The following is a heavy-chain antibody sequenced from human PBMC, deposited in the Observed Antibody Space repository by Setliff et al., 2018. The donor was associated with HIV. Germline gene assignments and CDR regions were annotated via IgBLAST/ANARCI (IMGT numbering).Heavy chain of an antibody. J-gene: IGHJ4*02. CDR3: AREGRPGFWSGYYFDY. V-gene: IGHV4-61*09. D-gene: IGHD3-3*01. Sequence: SETLSLTCTVSGGSISSGSYYWSWIRQPAGKGLEWIGHIYTSGSTNYNPSLKSRVTISVDTSKNQFSLKLSSVTAADTAVYYCAREGRPGFWSGYYFDYWGQGTLVTVSS. CDR1: GGSISSGSYY. CDR2: IYTSGST.